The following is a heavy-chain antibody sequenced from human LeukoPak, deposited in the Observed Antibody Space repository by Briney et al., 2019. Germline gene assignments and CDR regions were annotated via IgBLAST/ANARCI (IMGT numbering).Heavy chain of an antibody. J-gene: IGHJ4*02. CDR3: ALLYSSSWSSDFDY. D-gene: IGHD6-13*01. Sequence: SGPTLVNPTQTLTLTCTFSGFSLSTSGVGVGWIRQPPGKALEWLALIYWYDDKRYSPSLKSRLTITKDTSKNQVVLTMTNMHPLDTATYYCALLYSSSWSSDFDYWGQGTLVTVSS. V-gene: IGHV2-5*01. CDR1: GFSLSTSGVG. CDR2: IYWYDDK.